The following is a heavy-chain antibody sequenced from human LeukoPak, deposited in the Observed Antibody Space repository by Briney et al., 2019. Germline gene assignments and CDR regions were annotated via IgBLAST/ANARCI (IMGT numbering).Heavy chain of an antibody. CDR2: IKQDGSEK. J-gene: IGHJ4*02. CDR3: TRNQN. V-gene: IGHV3-7*01. CDR1: GFTFSTYW. Sequence: PGGSLRLSCAGSGFTFSTYWMSWVRQAPGKGLEWLANIKQDGSEKYYVDSVKGRFTISRDNAKSSLYLQMNSLRDEDTAVYYCTRNQNWGQGTLVIVSS.